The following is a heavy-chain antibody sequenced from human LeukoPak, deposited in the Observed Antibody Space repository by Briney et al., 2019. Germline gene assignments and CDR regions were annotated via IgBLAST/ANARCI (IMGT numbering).Heavy chain of an antibody. D-gene: IGHD3-3*01. CDR1: GFSFSDYW. CDR2: INQGGSEK. J-gene: IGHJ4*02. CDR3: AREAYDFWSGSAF. Sequence: GGSLRLSCAASGFSFSDYWVTWVRQAPGKGLEWVANINQGGSEKHYVDSVKGRFTISRDNAKNSLFLQMTSLRAEDTAVYYCAREAYDFWSGSAFWGQGTQVTVSS. V-gene: IGHV3-7*01.